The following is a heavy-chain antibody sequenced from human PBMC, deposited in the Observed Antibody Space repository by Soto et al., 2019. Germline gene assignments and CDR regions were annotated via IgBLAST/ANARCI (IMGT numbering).Heavy chain of an antibody. CDR2: IYYSGST. CDR3: AREARFPLGQNWFDP. D-gene: IGHD7-27*01. J-gene: IGHJ5*02. CDR1: GGSMSDYY. Sequence: ASETLSLTCTVSGGSMSDYYWTWIRQPPGKGLEWIGYIYYSGSTNYNPSLKSRVTISVDKSKNQFSLKLSSVTAADTAVYYCAREARFPLGQNWFDPWGQGTLVTVSS. V-gene: IGHV4-59*12.